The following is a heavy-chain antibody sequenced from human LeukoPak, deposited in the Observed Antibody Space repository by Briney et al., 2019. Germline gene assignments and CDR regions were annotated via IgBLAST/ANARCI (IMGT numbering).Heavy chain of an antibody. D-gene: IGHD6-19*01. CDR3: ARDMTYSSGPVVY. V-gene: IGHV1-69*04. J-gene: IGHJ4*02. Sequence: SVKVSCKASGGTFSSYAISWVRQAPGQGLEWMGRIIPILGIASYAQKFQGRVTITADKSTSTAYMELSSLRSEDTAVYYCARDMTYSSGPVVYWGQGTLVTVSS. CDR1: GGTFSSYA. CDR2: IIPILGIA.